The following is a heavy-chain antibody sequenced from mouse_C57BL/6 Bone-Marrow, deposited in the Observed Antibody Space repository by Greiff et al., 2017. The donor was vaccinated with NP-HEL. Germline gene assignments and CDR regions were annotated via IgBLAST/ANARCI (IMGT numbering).Heavy chain of an antibody. CDR2: IWRGGST. CDR1: GFSLTSYG. Sequence: QVQLKESGPGLVQPSQSLSITCTVSGFSLTSYGVHWVRQSPGKGLEWLGVIWRGGSTDYNAAFMSRLSITKDNSKSQVFFKMNSLQADDTAIYYCANIYYGNYGGFAYWGQGTLVTVSA. V-gene: IGHV2-5*01. CDR3: ANIYYGNYGGFAY. D-gene: IGHD2-1*01. J-gene: IGHJ3*01.